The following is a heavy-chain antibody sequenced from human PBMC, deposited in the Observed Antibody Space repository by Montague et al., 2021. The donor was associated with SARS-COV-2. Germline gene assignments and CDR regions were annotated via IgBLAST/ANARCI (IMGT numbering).Heavy chain of an antibody. CDR2: IYYRGST. CDR3: AREDRWNWFDP. D-gene: IGHD5-24*01. Sequence: SETLSLTCTVSGDSINSSYWCWILQLPGKGLEWIGYIYYRGSTNYNPSHETRVTISADPSKNQLSLMLSSVAAADTAVYYCAREDRWNWFDPWGQGTLVIVSS. V-gene: IGHV4-59*01. CDR1: GDSINSSY. J-gene: IGHJ5*02.